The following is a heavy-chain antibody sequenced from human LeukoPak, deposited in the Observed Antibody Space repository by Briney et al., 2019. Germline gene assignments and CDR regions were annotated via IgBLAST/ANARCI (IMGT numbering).Heavy chain of an antibody. CDR3: ARDHRHYYDSSGLGAFDI. CDR2: ISYDGSNK. V-gene: IGHV3-30-3*01. J-gene: IGHJ3*02. CDR1: GFTFSSYA. D-gene: IGHD3-22*01. Sequence: GGSLRLSCAASGFTFSSYAMHWVRQAPGKGLEWVAVISYDGSNKYYADSVKGRFTISRDNSKNTLYLQMNSPRAEDTAVYYCARDHRHYYDSSGLGAFDIWGQGTMVTVSS.